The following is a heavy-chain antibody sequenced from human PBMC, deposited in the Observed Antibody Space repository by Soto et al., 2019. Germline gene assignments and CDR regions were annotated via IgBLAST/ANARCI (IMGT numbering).Heavy chain of an antibody. D-gene: IGHD6-6*01. CDR1: GGTFSSYA. CDR2: IIPIFGTA. CDR3: ARDVGNSSSSYYYYGMDV. J-gene: IGHJ6*02. Sequence: SVKVSCKASGGTFSSYAISWVRQAPGQGLEWMGGIIPIFGTANYAQKFQGRVTITADESTSTAYMELISLRSEDTAVYYCARDVGNSSSSYYYYGMDVWGQGTTVTVSS. V-gene: IGHV1-69*13.